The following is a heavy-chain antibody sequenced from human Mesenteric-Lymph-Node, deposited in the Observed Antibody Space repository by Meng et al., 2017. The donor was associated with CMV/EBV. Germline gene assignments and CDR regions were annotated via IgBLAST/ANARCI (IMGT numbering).Heavy chain of an antibody. Sequence: ASVKVSCKASGYTLTDSFMHWVRQAPGQGLEWMGFINVNTGGTKSAQKLQGRVTMTRDTSISTAYMDPSRLGTDDTAVYYCVREGYYCTTNNCYKSFDYWGQGTLVTVSS. V-gene: IGHV1-2*02. J-gene: IGHJ4*02. D-gene: IGHD2-2*02. CDR1: GYTLTDSF. CDR3: VREGYYCTTNNCYKSFDY. CDR2: INVNTGGT.